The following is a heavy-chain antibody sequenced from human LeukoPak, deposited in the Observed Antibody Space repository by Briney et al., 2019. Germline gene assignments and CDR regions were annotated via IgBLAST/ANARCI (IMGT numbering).Heavy chain of an antibody. CDR2: IYPDDSDT. Sequence: GESLKISCKGSGYRFSTYWIGWVRQVPGKGLEWMAIIYPDDSDTKYSRSFQGQVTISADKSISTAYLQWSSLKASDTAMYYCARLDYDILTGYGNIDYWGQGTLVTVSS. V-gene: IGHV5-51*01. J-gene: IGHJ4*02. CDR1: GYRFSTYW. CDR3: ARLDYDILTGYGNIDY. D-gene: IGHD3-9*01.